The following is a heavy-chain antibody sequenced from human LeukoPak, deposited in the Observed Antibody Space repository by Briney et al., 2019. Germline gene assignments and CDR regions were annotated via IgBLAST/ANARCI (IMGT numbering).Heavy chain of an antibody. CDR2: LYASVAP. V-gene: IGHV4-59*01. J-gene: IGHJ6*02. Sequence: SETLSLTCSVAGDSISDYYYNWIRQAPGKGLEWIGYLYASVAPKANPSLKSRVTMSVDASKKPFRLSLNSVTTADTAVYYCAREVVWKQFSHGVDVWGQGTTVIVSS. CDR1: GDSISDYY. CDR3: AREVVWKQFSHGVDV. D-gene: IGHD2-8*02.